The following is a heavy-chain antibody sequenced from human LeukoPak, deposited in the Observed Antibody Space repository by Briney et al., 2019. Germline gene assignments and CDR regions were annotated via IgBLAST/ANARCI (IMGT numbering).Heavy chain of an antibody. Sequence: GSLRLSCAASGFTVSSNYMSWVRQPPGKGLEWIGSIYDNGAAYYKPSLKSRVTISVDTTKNQFSLKLTSVTAADTAVYYCASWDTMGYWGQGTLVTVSS. J-gene: IGHJ4*02. D-gene: IGHD5-18*01. CDR1: GFTVSSNY. CDR2: IYDNGAA. CDR3: ASWDTMGY. V-gene: IGHV4-59*05.